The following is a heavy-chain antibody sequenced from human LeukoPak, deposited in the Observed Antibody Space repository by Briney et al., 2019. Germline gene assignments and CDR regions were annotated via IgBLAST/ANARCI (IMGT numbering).Heavy chain of an antibody. CDR1: GGSISSYY. Sequence: SETLSPTCTVSGGSISSYYWSWIRQPPGKGLEWIGYIYYSGSTNYNPSLKSRVTISVDTSKNQFSLKLSSVTAADTAVYYCARVIRPYYFDYWGQGTLVTVSS. V-gene: IGHV4-59*01. J-gene: IGHJ4*02. D-gene: IGHD4-17*01. CDR3: ARVIRPYYFDY. CDR2: IYYSGST.